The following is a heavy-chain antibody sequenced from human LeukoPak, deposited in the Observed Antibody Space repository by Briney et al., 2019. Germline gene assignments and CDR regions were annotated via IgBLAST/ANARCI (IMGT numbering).Heavy chain of an antibody. V-gene: IGHV4-39*01. J-gene: IGHJ6*02. CDR3: ARHIDYDILTGYSDYGMDV. D-gene: IGHD3-9*01. CDR2: IYYSGST. Sequence: PSETLSLTCTVPGGSISSSSYYWGWIRQPPGTGLEWIGSIYYSGSTYYNPSLKSRVTISVDTSKNQFSLKLSSVTAADTAVYYCARHIDYDILTGYSDYGMDVWGQGTTVSVSS. CDR1: GGSISSSSYY.